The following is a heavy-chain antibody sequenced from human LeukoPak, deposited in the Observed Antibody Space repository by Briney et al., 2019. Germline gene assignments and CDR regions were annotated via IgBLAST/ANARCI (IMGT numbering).Heavy chain of an antibody. J-gene: IGHJ3*02. D-gene: IGHD6-19*01. CDR2: ISAYNGNT. CDR1: GYTFTSYG. Sequence: ASVKVSCKASGYTFTSYGISWVRQAPGKGLEWMGWISAYNGNTNYAQKLQGRVTMTTDTSTSTAYMELRSLRSDDTAVYYCARVKGSAAPADAFDIWGQGTMVTVSS. V-gene: IGHV1-18*01. CDR3: ARVKGSAAPADAFDI.